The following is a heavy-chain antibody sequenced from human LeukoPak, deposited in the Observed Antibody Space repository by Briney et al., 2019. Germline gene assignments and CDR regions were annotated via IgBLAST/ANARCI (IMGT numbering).Heavy chain of an antibody. V-gene: IGHV4-61*01. CDR2: IYYSGYT. CDR1: GGSISSSSYY. J-gene: IGHJ6*03. CDR3: ARTTMVRGTYYMDV. D-gene: IGHD3-10*01. Sequence: SETLSLTCTVSGGSISSSSYYWSWIRQPPGKGLEWIGCIYYSGYTNYKSSLKSRVTISVDASKNQFSLKLSSVTAADTAVYYCARTTMVRGTYYMDVWGKGTTVTVSS.